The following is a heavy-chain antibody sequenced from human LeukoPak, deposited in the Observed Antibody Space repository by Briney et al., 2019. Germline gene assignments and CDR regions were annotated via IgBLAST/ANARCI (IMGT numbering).Heavy chain of an antibody. J-gene: IGHJ4*02. CDR3: ASMVWFGELPFDY. CDR2: ISGSGGST. V-gene: IGHV3-23*01. Sequence: PGGSLRLSCAASAFTFSSYAMSWVRQTPGKGLEWVSTISGSGGSTYYADSVKGRFTISRDNAKNSLYLQMNSLRAEDTAVYYCASMVWFGELPFDYWGQGTLVTVSS. CDR1: AFTFSSYA. D-gene: IGHD3-10*01.